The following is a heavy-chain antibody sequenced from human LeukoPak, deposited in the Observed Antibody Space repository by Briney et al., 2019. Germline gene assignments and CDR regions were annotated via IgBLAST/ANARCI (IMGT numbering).Heavy chain of an antibody. CDR3: ASNMYTENYYLYPF. V-gene: IGHV3-48*04. J-gene: IGHJ4*02. CDR1: GFPFSGYS. D-gene: IGHD1-26*01. Sequence: GGSLRLSCAASGFPFSGYSMHWVRQAPGKGLEWLSYISSSSSMIYYADSAKGRFTISRDNAKNSLYLQMNSLRAEDTAVYYCASNMYTENYYLYPFWGQGTLVTVSS. CDR2: ISSSSSMI.